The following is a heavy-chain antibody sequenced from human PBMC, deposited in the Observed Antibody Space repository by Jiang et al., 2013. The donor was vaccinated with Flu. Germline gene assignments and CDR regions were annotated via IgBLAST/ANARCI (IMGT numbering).Heavy chain of an antibody. CDR3: ARDLGLAVAAKRFDT. V-gene: IGHV1-69*06. CDR1: GGPFNSNA. Sequence: SGAEVKKPGSSVKVSCKASGGPFNSNAITWVRQAPGQGLEWMGGIIPMFGTTNYAQKFQGRVTITADKSTSTAYMELSSLRTEDTAVYFCARDLGLAVAAKRFDTWGQGTPGHRLL. CDR2: IIPMFGTT. D-gene: IGHD6-19*01. J-gene: IGHJ4*02.